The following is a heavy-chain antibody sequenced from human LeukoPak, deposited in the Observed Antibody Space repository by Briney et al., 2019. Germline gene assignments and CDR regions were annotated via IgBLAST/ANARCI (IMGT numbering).Heavy chain of an antibody. CDR1: GFTFDDYA. CDR3: AKGYSSSRSNFDY. CDR2: ISWNSGSI. V-gene: IGHV3-9*01. D-gene: IGHD6-13*01. Sequence: GGSLRLSCAASGFTFDDYAMHWVRQAPGKGLEWVSGISWNSGSIGYADSVKGRFTISRDNAKNSLYLQMNSLRAEDTALYYCAKGYSSSRSNFDYWGQGTLVTVSS. J-gene: IGHJ4*02.